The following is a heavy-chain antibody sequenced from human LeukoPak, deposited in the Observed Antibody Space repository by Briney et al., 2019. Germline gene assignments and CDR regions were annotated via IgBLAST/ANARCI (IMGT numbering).Heavy chain of an antibody. J-gene: IGHJ4*02. CDR3: ARGNPGPFDY. CDR1: GGSISSYY. CDR2: IYYSGST. Sequence: NTSETLSLTCTVSGGSISSYYWSWIRQPPGKGLEWIGYIYYSGSTNYNPSLKSRVTISVDTSKNQFSLKLSSVTAADTAVYYCARGNPGPFDYWGQGTLATVSS. V-gene: IGHV4-59*01.